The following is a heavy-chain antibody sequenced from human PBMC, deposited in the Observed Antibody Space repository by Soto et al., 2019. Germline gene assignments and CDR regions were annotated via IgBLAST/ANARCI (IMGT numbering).Heavy chain of an antibody. Sequence: PGGSLRLSCAASGFTFSNAWMSWVRQAPGKGLEWVGRIKSKTDGGTTDYAAPVKGRFTISRDDSKNTLYLQMNSLKTEDTAVYYCTTGYSSGWYYYYGMDVWGQGTTVTVSS. D-gene: IGHD6-19*01. CDR2: IKSKTDGGTT. CDR3: TTGYSSGWYYYYGMDV. CDR1: GFTFSNAW. J-gene: IGHJ6*02. V-gene: IGHV3-15*01.